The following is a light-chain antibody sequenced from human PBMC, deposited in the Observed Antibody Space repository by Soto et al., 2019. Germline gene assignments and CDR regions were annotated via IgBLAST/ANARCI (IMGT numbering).Light chain of an antibody. CDR3: QQYGSSPPIT. Sequence: EIVLTQSPGTLFLSPGERATLSCRASQSVSSSYLAWYQQKPGQAPRLLIYGTSARATGIPVRFSGSGSGTDFTLTISRLEPEDFAVYYCQQYGSSPPITFGPGTKVDIK. J-gene: IGKJ3*01. CDR1: QSVSSSY. V-gene: IGKV3-20*01. CDR2: GTS.